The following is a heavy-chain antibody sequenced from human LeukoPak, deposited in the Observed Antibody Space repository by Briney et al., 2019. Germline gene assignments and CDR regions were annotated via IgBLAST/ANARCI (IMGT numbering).Heavy chain of an antibody. CDR3: TRDEGATVATYRFDF. CDR1: GFDFSNYY. CDR2: IKYDGTYT. V-gene: IGHV3-7*01. Sequence: GGSLRLSCEASGFDFSNYYMSWVRQAPGKGLEWLENIKYDGTYTYYVDSVKGRLTLSRDNAKNSVYLQMNSLRAEDTAVYYCTRDEGATVATYRFDFWGRGTLVTVSS. D-gene: IGHD4-23*01. J-gene: IGHJ4*02.